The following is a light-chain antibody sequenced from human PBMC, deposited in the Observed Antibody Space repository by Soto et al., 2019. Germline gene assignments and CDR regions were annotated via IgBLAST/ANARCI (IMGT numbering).Light chain of an antibody. J-gene: IGKJ4*01. CDR2: EAS. V-gene: IGKV1-5*03. CDR3: YEYNRYVT. Sequence: DIQMTQSPSTLPASVGDRVTITCRASQSISSWLAWYQQKPGKAPKLMIYEASSLESGVPSRFSGSGSGTEFTLTIGSLQPYDFATYYCYEYNRYVTLGGGTKVDIK. CDR1: QSISSW.